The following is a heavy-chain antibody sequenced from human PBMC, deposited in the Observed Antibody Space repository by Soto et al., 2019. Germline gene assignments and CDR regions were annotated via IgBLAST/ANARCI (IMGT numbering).Heavy chain of an antibody. Sequence: QVQLVQSGAEVKKPGSSVKVSCKASGGTFSSYIINWVRQAPGQGLEWMGRISPILGKANYAQKFQGRVTITADKSTSTAYMELSSLRSEDTAVYYCGRGGIAAAGTGWGNCFDPWGQGTLVTVSS. D-gene: IGHD6-13*01. CDR1: GGTFSSYI. J-gene: IGHJ5*02. CDR3: GRGGIAAAGTGWGNCFDP. CDR2: ISPILGKA. V-gene: IGHV1-69*08.